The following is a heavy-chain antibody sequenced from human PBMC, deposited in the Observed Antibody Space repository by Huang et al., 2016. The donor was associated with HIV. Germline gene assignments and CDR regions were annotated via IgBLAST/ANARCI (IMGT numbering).Heavy chain of an antibody. Sequence: VESGGRSVQPGGSIRLSCVGSTFTVGAYWMSWVRQPPGKGLEWVANIKQDETEKYDVDSVKGRFNISRDNAKKGLFLEMDALRVEDTAIYFCATKTAGMDIWGQGTTVIVSS. CDR2: IKQDETEK. J-gene: IGHJ6*02. CDR3: ATKTAGMDI. CDR1: TFTVGAYW. V-gene: IGHV3-7*01.